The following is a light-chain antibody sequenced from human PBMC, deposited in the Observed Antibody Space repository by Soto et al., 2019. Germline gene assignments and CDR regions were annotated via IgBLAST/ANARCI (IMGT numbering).Light chain of an antibody. J-gene: IGLJ2*01. CDR2: EVS. Sequence: QSALTQPASVSGSPGQSITISCTGTSSDVGGYNYVSWYQQQPGKAPKLMIYEVSNRPSGVSDRFSGSKSGNTASLTISGLQAEDEADYYCTSKTSRSYVVFGGGTTLTVL. V-gene: IGLV2-14*01. CDR3: TSKTSRSYVV. CDR1: SSDVGGYNY.